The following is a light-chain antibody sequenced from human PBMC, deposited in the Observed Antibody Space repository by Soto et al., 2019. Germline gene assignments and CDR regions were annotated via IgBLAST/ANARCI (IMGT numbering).Light chain of an antibody. J-gene: IGLJ1*01. Sequence: QSALIQPASVSGSPGQSITISCTGTSSDVGGYNFVSWYQQHPGKAPKLMIYEGSKRPSGVSDRFSGSRSGITASLTISGLQAEDEADYYCCSYAGTGTPYVFGSGTKVTVL. CDR1: SSDVGGYNF. CDR2: EGS. V-gene: IGLV2-23*01. CDR3: CSYAGTGTPYV.